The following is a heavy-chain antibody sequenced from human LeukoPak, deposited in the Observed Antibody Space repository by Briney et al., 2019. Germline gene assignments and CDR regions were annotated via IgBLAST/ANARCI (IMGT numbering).Heavy chain of an antibody. J-gene: IGHJ4*02. V-gene: IGHV3-23*01. CDR1: GLTFSSYA. Sequence: GGSLRLSCAASGLTFSSYAMSWVRQAPGKGLEWVSGISGSGDSTYYADSVKGRFSISRDNSKSTLYLQMNGLRAEDTAVYFCAKNHLRAVAAPITDYWGQGTLVTVSS. CDR3: AKNHLRAVAAPITDY. CDR2: ISGSGDST. D-gene: IGHD6-19*01.